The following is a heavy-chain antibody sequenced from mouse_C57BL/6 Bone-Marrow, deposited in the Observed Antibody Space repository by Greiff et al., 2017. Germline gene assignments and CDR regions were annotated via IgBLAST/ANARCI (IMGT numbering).Heavy chain of an antibody. CDR3: AREGGYEDYAMDY. CDR2: INPNNGGT. Sequence: VQLQQSVPELVKPGASVKIPCKASGYTFTDYYMDWVKQSHGKSLEWIGDINPNNGGTIYNQKFKGKATLTVDKSSSTAYMELRSLTSEDTAVYYCAREGGYEDYAMDYWGQGTSVTVSS. J-gene: IGHJ4*01. V-gene: IGHV1-18*01. CDR1: GYTFTDYY. D-gene: IGHD2-2*01.